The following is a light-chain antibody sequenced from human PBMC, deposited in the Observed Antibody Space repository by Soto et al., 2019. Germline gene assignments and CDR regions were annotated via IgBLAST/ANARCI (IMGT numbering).Light chain of an antibody. V-gene: IGKV3-15*01. J-gene: IGKJ5*01. Sequence: EMVMTQSPATLSVSPGERATLSCRASQSVSSKLAWYQQRPGQAPRLLIYDTSTRATGIPARFSGSGSGTEFTLTISSLQSEDFAVYYCPQYSNWPPCTFXQGTRTEIK. CDR2: DTS. CDR1: QSVSSK. CDR3: PQYSNWPPCT.